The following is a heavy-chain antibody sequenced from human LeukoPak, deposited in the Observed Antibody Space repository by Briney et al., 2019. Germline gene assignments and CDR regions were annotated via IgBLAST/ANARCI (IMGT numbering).Heavy chain of an antibody. CDR1: GFTFSRYG. V-gene: IGHV3-23*01. CDR3: AKGGNVLDGDKYYYYYMDV. Sequence: GGSLRLSCAASGFTFSRYGMNWVRQAPGKGLEWVSTISGGGGSTYYADSVKGRFTISSDNSKNTLYLQMNSLGAEDTAVYYCAKGGNVLDGDKYYYYYMDVWGKGTTVTISS. CDR2: ISGGGGST. D-gene: IGHD4-17*01. J-gene: IGHJ6*03.